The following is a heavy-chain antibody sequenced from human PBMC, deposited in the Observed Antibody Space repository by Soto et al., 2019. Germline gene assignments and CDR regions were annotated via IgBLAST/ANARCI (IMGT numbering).Heavy chain of an antibody. J-gene: IGHJ4*02. Sequence: GGSLRLSCAASGFTFSSYAMSWVRQAPGKGLEWVSAISGSGGSTYYADSVKGRFTISRDNSKNTLYLQMNSLRAEDTAVYYRAKDTNEMYYDFWSGYYGYFDYWGQGTLVTVSS. D-gene: IGHD3-3*01. CDR1: GFTFSSYA. CDR2: ISGSGGST. CDR3: AKDTNEMYYDFWSGYYGYFDY. V-gene: IGHV3-23*01.